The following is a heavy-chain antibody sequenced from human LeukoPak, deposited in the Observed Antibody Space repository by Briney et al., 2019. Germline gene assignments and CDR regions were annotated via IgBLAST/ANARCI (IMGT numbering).Heavy chain of an antibody. J-gene: IGHJ4*02. V-gene: IGHV1-18*01. CDR3: AKDGVAGKIMYYFDC. CDR2: ISAYNGNT. Sequence: ASVRVSCKTSGYTFPNYDIYWVRQAPGQGLEWMGWISAYNGNTNYAQKLQGRVTMTTDTSTSTAYMELRSLRSDDTAVYYCAKDGVAGKIMYYFDCWAREPWSPSPQ. D-gene: IGHD6-19*01. CDR1: GYTFPNYD.